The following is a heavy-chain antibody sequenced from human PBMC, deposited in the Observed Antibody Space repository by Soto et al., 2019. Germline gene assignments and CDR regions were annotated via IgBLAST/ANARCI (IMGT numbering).Heavy chain of an antibody. Sequence: GGSLRLSCATSGFSFNDYAMYWVRQAPGQGLEWVAIISSDGHHQFYLDNLRGRFTVSSDNSKNTLYLQMNSLRPEDTAVYYCSRGTYYPQSSGLHSDYWGPGTVVTVSS. CDR2: ISSDGHHQ. CDR3: SRGTYYPQSSGLHSDY. CDR1: GFSFNDYA. J-gene: IGHJ4*02. D-gene: IGHD3-22*01. V-gene: IGHV3-30*03.